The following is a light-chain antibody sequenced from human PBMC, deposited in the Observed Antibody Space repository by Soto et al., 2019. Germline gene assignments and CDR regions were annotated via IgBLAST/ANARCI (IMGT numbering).Light chain of an antibody. CDR2: AAS. Sequence: DIQMTQSPSSLSASVGDRVTITCRASQGISNYLAWYQQKPGKVPKLLIYAASTLQSGVPSRFSGSGSGTDFTLTISGLQPEDVATYYCQKYDSAPLFGPGTKLDIK. V-gene: IGKV1-27*01. J-gene: IGKJ3*01. CDR3: QKYDSAPL. CDR1: QGISNY.